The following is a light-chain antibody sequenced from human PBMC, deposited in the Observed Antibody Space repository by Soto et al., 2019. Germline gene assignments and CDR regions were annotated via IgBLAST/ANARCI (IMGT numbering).Light chain of an antibody. CDR1: QSVSSNY. CDR2: GAS. CDR3: QQHGGSPRVT. V-gene: IGKV3-20*01. J-gene: IGKJ4*01. Sequence: EIVLTQSPGTLALSPGERATLSCRASQSVSSNYLAWYQQKPGQAPRLLIYGASSRATGIPDRFSGSGSGTDFTLTISRLEPEDLAVYYCQQHGGSPRVTFGGGTKVAIK.